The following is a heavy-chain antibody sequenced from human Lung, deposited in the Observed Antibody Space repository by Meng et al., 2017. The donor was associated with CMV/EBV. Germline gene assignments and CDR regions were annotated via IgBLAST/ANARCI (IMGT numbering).Heavy chain of an antibody. CDR3: ARGVNCDILTDP. CDR2: INPNSGGT. CDR1: GFFFTGYY. V-gene: IGHV1-2*02. D-gene: IGHD3-9*01. J-gene: IGHJ5*02. Sequence: ASVKVSXKASGFFFTGYYMHWVRQAPGQGLEWMGWINPNSGGTNYAQKFQGRVTMTRDTSISTAYMELSRLRSDDAAVYYCARGVNCDILTDPWGQGTRVTVSS.